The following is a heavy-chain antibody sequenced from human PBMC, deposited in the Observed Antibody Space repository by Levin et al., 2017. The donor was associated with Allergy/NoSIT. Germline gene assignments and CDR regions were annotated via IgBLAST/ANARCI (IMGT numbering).Heavy chain of an antibody. CDR1: GFTFNDYA. Sequence: GGSLRLSCAASGFTFNDYAMNWVRQAPGKGLEWVSGISVSGDASYYADSVRGRFTISRDNSKNTLYLQMNSLRAEDTALYYCVKTKRAVPTTPGDYWGQGTLVTVSP. J-gene: IGHJ4*02. CDR2: ISVSGDAS. D-gene: IGHD2-2*01. CDR3: VKTKRAVPTTPGDY. V-gene: IGHV3-23*01.